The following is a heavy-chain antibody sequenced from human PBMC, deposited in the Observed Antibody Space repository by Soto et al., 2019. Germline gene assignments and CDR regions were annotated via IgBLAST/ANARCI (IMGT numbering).Heavy chain of an antibody. CDR1: GFTFSSYA. Sequence: GGSLRLSCAASGFTFSSYAMHWVRQAPGKGLEWVAVISYDGSNKYYADSVKGRFTISRDNSKNTLYLQMNSLRAEDTAVYYCARALGYCSSTSCYTGHYYYYGMDVWGQGTTVTVSS. V-gene: IGHV3-30-3*01. J-gene: IGHJ6*02. D-gene: IGHD2-2*02. CDR3: ARALGYCSSTSCYTGHYYYYGMDV. CDR2: ISYDGSNK.